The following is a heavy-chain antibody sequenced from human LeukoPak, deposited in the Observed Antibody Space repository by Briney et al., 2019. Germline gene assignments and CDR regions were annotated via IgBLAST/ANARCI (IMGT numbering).Heavy chain of an antibody. Sequence: PGGSLRLSCAASGFTFSSFEMNWVRQAPGRGLEWVSYISSSGSIIYYADSVKGRFTISRDNAKNSLYLQMNSLRAEDTAVYYCARGPMFRGVFRRRSKSGYFDYWGQGTLVTVSS. CDR3: ARGPMFRGVFRRRSKSGYFDY. CDR1: GFTFSSFE. J-gene: IGHJ4*02. CDR2: ISSSGSII. D-gene: IGHD3-10*01. V-gene: IGHV3-48*03.